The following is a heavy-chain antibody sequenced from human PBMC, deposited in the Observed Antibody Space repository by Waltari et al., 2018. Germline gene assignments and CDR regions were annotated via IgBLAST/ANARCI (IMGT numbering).Heavy chain of an antibody. Sequence: EVQLVESGGDLVQPGRSLILSRTSSGFTFGDYAMTWFRQAPGKGLEWVGLIRSKAYGGTTEYAASVKGRFTISRDDSKSIANLQMNSLKTEDTAVYYCTSDYDFWSGHYRPDYWGQGTLVTVSS. CDR2: IRSKAYGGTT. V-gene: IGHV3-49*03. CDR3: TSDYDFWSGHYRPDY. CDR1: GFTFGDYA. J-gene: IGHJ4*02. D-gene: IGHD3-3*01.